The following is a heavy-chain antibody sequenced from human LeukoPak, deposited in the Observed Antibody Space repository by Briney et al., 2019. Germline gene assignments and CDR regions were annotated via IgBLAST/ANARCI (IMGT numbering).Heavy chain of an antibody. CDR1: GFTFSNYW. D-gene: IGHD6-13*01. V-gene: IGHV3-7*01. CDR3: AREISSWYRTEGRFDP. CDR2: IKQDGTEK. J-gene: IGHJ5*02. Sequence: GGSLRLSCAPSGFTFSNYWMTWVRQAPGKGLQWVANIKQDGTEKFYVDSVKGRFIISRDNAKTSLYLQMNSLRAEDTAVYYCAREISSWYRTEGRFDPWGQGTLVTVSS.